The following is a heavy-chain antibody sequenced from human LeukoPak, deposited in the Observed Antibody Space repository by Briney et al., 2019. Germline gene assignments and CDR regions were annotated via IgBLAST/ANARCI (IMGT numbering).Heavy chain of an antibody. CDR3: AKDRWSGFSAFEY. J-gene: IGHJ4*02. D-gene: IGHD3-3*01. CDR1: GFSFSSYA. V-gene: IGHV3-23*01. CDR2: VTAGGDGT. Sequence: GGSLRLSCAASGFSFSSYAMSWVRQAPGKGLEWVSTVTAGGDGTYYTDSVKGRFTISRDNSKSTLYLQMNSLRAEDTAVYYCAKDRWSGFSAFEYWGRGTLVTASS.